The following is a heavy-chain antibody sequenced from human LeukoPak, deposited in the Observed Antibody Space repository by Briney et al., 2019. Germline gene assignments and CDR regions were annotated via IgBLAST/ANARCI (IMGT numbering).Heavy chain of an antibody. V-gene: IGHV3-7*01. J-gene: IGHJ4*02. CDR3: ARDRGRLDY. CDR1: GFTFSSYW. CDR2: IKQDGSEK. D-gene: IGHD2-15*01. Sequence: TGGPLRLSCVASGFTFSSYWMSWVRQAPGKGLEWVANIKQDGSEKYYVDSVKGRFTISRDNAKNSLYLQMNSLRAEDTAVYYCARDRGRLDYWGQGTLVTVSS.